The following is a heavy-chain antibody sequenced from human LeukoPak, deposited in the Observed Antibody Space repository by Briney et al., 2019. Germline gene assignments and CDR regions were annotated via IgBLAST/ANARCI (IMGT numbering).Heavy chain of an antibody. D-gene: IGHD4-17*01. Sequence: GGSLRLTCAASGFTFSSYAMSWVRQAPGKGLEWVSAISGSGGSTYYADSVKGRFTISRDNSKNTLYLQMNSLRAEDTAVYYCAKDHYGDYYFDYWGQGTLVTVSS. CDR1: GFTFSSYA. J-gene: IGHJ4*02. CDR3: AKDHYGDYYFDY. CDR2: ISGSGGST. V-gene: IGHV3-23*01.